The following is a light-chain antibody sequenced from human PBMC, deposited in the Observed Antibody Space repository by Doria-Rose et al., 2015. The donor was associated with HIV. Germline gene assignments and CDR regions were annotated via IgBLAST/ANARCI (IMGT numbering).Light chain of an antibody. CDR2: DGS. CDR3: HQYGTSWT. CDR1: QSFSSTY. J-gene: IGKJ1*01. Sequence: EIVMTQSPGTLSLSPGKRATLSCRASQSFSSTYLAWYQQKPGQAPSLLIYDGSTRATGIPDRFSASGSGTDFTLTINRLEPEDSALYYCHQYGTSWTFGQGTKVEI. V-gene: IGKV3-20*01.